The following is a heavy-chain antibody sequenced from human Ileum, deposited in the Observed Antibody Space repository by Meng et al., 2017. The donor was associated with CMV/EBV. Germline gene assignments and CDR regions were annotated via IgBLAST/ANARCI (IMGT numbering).Heavy chain of an antibody. J-gene: IGHJ5*01. CDR3: ARDSSSSRSYNWFDS. CDR1: GFTFTLFE. CDR2: ISRSGSTI. V-gene: IGHV3-48*03. D-gene: IGHD6-6*01. Sequence: GESLKISCAASGFTFTLFEMSWVRQTPGKGLEWVSYISRSGSTIYYADSVKGRFTISRDNAKNSLYLQMSSLRAEDTAVYYCARDSSSSRSYNWFDSWGQGTLVTVSS.